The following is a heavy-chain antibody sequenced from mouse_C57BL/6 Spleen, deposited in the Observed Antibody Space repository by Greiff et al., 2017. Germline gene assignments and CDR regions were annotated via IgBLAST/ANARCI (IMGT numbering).Heavy chain of an antibody. CDR3: ARSPFDY. Sequence: VKLVESGPELVKPGASVKLSCKASGYTFTSYDINWVKQRPGQGLEWIGWIYPRDGSTKYNEKFKGKATLTVDTSSSTAYMELHSLTSEDSAVYFCARSPFDYWGQGTTLTVSS. V-gene: IGHV1-85*01. CDR1: GYTFTSYD. J-gene: IGHJ2*01. CDR2: IYPRDGST.